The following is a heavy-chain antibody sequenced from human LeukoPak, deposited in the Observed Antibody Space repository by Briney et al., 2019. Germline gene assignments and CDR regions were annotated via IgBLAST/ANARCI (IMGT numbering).Heavy chain of an antibody. CDR1: GGSISSYY. Sequence: SETLSLXCTVSGGSISSYYWSWIRQPAGKGLEWIGRIYTSGSTNYNPSLKSRVTMSVDTSKNQFSLKLSSVTAADTAVYYCARDTDSSGYYYPFAYWGQATLVTVSS. CDR3: ARDTDSSGYYYPFAY. CDR2: IYTSGST. J-gene: IGHJ4*02. D-gene: IGHD3-22*01. V-gene: IGHV4-4*07.